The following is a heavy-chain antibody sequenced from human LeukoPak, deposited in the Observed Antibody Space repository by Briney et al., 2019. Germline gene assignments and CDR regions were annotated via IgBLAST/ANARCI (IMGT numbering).Heavy chain of an antibody. Sequence: GGSLRLSCAASGFTFSSYAMSWVRQAPGKGLEWVSSISGSGGNTYYADSVKGRFTISRDNSKNTLYLQMNSLRAEDTAVYYCAKAYCSGGSCYPDAFDIWGQGTMVTVSS. V-gene: IGHV3-23*01. D-gene: IGHD2-15*01. CDR2: ISGSGGNT. J-gene: IGHJ3*02. CDR1: GFTFSSYA. CDR3: AKAYCSGGSCYPDAFDI.